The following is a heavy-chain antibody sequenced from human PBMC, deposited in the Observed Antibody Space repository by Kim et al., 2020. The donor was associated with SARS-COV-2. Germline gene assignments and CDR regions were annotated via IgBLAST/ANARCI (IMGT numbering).Heavy chain of an antibody. J-gene: IGHJ4*02. CDR3: AKALVESSVPFDY. V-gene: IGHV3-23*01. D-gene: IGHD2-21*01. Sequence: FADSVTGRFTIARDNSKNTLYLQMNSLRAEDTAVYYCAKALVESSVPFDYWGQGTLVTVSS.